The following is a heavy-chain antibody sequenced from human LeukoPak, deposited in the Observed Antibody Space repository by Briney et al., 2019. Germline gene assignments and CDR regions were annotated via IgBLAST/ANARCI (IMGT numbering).Heavy chain of an antibody. CDR2: INTDGSST. J-gene: IGHJ4*02. CDR1: GFTFSNYW. CDR3: ARDLSYTMVRGVIKF. Sequence: GGSLRLSCAASGFTFSNYWMHWVRQAPGKGLAWVSRINTDGSSTNYADSVKGRFTISRDNAKNTLYLQMNSLRAEDTAVYYCARDLSYTMVRGVIKFWGQGTLVTVSS. V-gene: IGHV3-74*01. D-gene: IGHD3-10*01.